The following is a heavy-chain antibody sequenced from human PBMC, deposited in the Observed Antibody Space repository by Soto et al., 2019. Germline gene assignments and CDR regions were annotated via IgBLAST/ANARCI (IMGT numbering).Heavy chain of an antibody. CDR2: INAGNGNT. V-gene: IGHV1-3*01. CDR3: ARGSLFHCSSTSCYYYYMDV. D-gene: IGHD2-2*01. Sequence: ASVKVSCKASGYTFTSYAMHWVRQAPGQRLEWMGWINAGNGNTKYSQKFQGRVTITRDTSASTAYMELSSLRSEDTAVYYCARGSLFHCSSTSCYYYYMDVWGKGTTVTV. CDR1: GYTFTSYA. J-gene: IGHJ6*03.